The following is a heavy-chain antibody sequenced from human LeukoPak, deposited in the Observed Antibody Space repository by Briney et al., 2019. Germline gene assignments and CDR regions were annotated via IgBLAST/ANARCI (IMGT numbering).Heavy chain of an antibody. D-gene: IGHD5-18*01. J-gene: IGHJ4*02. V-gene: IGHV5-51*01. CDR1: GYIFTGYW. CDR3: ARHKMGGYSYGYGFAY. Sequence: GGSLQISCKGSGYIFTGYWIGWGRQVPGKGLEWMGIIYPGDSDTRYSPSFQGQVTISADKSISTAYLQWNSLKASDAAMYYCARHKMGGYSYGYGFAYWGQGTLVTVSS. CDR2: IYPGDSDT.